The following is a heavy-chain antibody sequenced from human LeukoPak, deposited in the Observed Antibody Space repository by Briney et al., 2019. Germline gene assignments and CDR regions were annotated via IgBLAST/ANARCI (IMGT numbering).Heavy chain of an antibody. J-gene: IGHJ4*02. CDR3: ARDQTCSGCRSAPLN. CDR1: GYTFTSYY. D-gene: IGHD6-19*01. CDR2: INPSGGST. Sequence: ASVKVSCKASGYTFTSYYMHWVRQAPGQGLEWMGIINPSGGSTSYAQKFQGRVTMTRDTSTSTVYMELSSLRSEDTAVYYCARDQTCSGCRSAPLNWGQGTLVTVSS. V-gene: IGHV1-46*01.